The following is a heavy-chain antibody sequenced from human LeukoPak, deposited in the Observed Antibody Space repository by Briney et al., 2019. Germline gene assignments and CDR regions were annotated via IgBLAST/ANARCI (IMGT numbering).Heavy chain of an antibody. CDR1: GGSMSSYY. Sequence: SETLSLTCTVSGGSMSSYYWSWIRQPAGKGLECIGRIYTSGSTNYNPSLKSRVTMSVDTSQNQFSLKLSSVTAADTAVYYCARVRYDFWSGYYAFDYGMDVWGQGTTVTVSS. J-gene: IGHJ6*02. CDR2: IYTSGST. V-gene: IGHV4-4*07. CDR3: ARVRYDFWSGYYAFDYGMDV. D-gene: IGHD3-3*01.